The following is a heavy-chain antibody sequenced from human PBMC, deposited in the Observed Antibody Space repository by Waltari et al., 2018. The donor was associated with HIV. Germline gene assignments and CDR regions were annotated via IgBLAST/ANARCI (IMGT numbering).Heavy chain of an antibody. J-gene: IGHJ6*02. CDR2: IIPLFGEA. D-gene: IGHD3-22*01. CDR1: GGTASPSD. V-gene: IGHV1-69*01. Sequence: QVQLVQAGAEVKKPRSAVKVSCKASGGTASPSDTSWVRQAPGQGLEWMGAIIPLFGEANYAQKFQGRLTITADESTSTAYMELSSLRSEDTAVYYCARVPDRSGYQRYAMDVWGQGTTVTVS. CDR3: ARVPDRSGYQRYAMDV.